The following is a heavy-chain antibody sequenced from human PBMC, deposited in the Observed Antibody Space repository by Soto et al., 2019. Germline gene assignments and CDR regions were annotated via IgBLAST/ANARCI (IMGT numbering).Heavy chain of an antibody. J-gene: IGHJ6*02. V-gene: IGHV3-30*09. CDR3: PCDPVTSFTPDQGFYYYRMDS. Sequence: GGDLRLSWAASRFHFSSYTMHWLRRAPGKGLEWVGIISFDGSSKYNADWLMGRIVIYRDNSMDSLYLQMDTVRPDDTALYYCPCDPVTSFTPDQGFYYYRMDSWGQVPTVTASS. CDR2: ISFDGSSK. D-gene: IGHD2-15*01. CDR1: RFHFSSYT.